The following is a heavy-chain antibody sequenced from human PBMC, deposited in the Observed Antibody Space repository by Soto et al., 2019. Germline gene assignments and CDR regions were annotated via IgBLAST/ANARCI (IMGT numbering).Heavy chain of an antibody. V-gene: IGHV4-31*03. CDR2: IYYSGST. CDR1: GGSISSGGYY. J-gene: IGHJ4*02. Sequence: QVQLQESGPGLVKPSQTLSLTCTVSGGSISSGGYYWSWIRQHPGKGLEWIGYIYYSGSTYYNPSLKSRVTISVDTSKNQFSLKLSSVTAADTAVYYCARRYCSGGSCLGYYFDYWGQGTLLTVSS. CDR3: ARRYCSGGSCLGYYFDY. D-gene: IGHD2-15*01.